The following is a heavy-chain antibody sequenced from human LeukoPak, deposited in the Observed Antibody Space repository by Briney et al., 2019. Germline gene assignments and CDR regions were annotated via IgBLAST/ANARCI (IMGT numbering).Heavy chain of an antibody. CDR3: AKDRGGYCSSTSCYSDY. D-gene: IGHD2-2*01. Sequence: GGSLRLSCAASGFTFSSYAMSWLRQAPGKGLEWVSAISGSGGSTYYADSVKGRFTISRDNSKNTLYLQMNSLRAEDTAVYYCAKDRGGYCSSTSCYSDYWGQGTLVTVSS. J-gene: IGHJ4*02. CDR1: GFTFSSYA. V-gene: IGHV3-23*01. CDR2: ISGSGGST.